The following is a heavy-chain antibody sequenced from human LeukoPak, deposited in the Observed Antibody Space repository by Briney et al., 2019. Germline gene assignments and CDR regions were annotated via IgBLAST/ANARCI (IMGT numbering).Heavy chain of an antibody. V-gene: IGHV1-69*13. J-gene: IGHJ4*02. CDR1: GGTFSSYA. CDR2: IIPIFGTA. CDR3: ARDLLDRSGGSCYFAY. D-gene: IGHD2-15*01. Sequence: GASVKVSCKASGGTFSSYAISWVRQAPGQGLEWMGGIIPIFGTANYAQKFQGRVTITADESTSTSYMELSSLRSEDTAVYYCARDLLDRSGGSCYFAYWGQGTLVTVSS.